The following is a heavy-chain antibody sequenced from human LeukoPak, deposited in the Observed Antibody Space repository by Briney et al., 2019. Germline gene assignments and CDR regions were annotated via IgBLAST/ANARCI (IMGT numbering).Heavy chain of an antibody. CDR1: GFTVSSNY. Sequence: PGGSLRLSCAASGFTVSSNYMSWVRQAPGKGLEWVSVIYSGGSTYYADSVKGRFTISRDNSKNTLYLQMNSLRAEDTAVYSSVATISGHDYWGQGTLVTVSS. J-gene: IGHJ4*02. CDR2: IYSGGST. D-gene: IGHD5-12*01. V-gene: IGHV3-66*01. CDR3: VATISGHDY.